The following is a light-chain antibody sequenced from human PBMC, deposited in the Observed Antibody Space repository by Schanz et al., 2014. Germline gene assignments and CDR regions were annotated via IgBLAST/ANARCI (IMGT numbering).Light chain of an antibody. Sequence: QSALTQPASVSGSPGQSITISCTGTSSDVGGYNYVSWYQQHPGKAPKLMIYDVNNRPSGVPDRFSGSKSGNTASLTVSGLQAEDEADYYCSSYAGSNNLVFGGGTKLTVL. CDR3: SSYAGSNNLV. CDR1: SSDVGGYNY. V-gene: IGLV2-8*01. CDR2: DVN. J-gene: IGLJ2*01.